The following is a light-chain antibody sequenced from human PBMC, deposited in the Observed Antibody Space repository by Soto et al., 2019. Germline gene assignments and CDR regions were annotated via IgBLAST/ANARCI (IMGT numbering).Light chain of an antibody. Sequence: AIQMTQSPSSLSASVGDRVTISCRASQGIGNALGWYQQKPGKPPKVLIYCAPNLQSGVPPSFSGSGSGTAFTLDISSLQPEDSATYYCLQYINYPWTFGKVTKVEIK. V-gene: IGKV1-6*01. J-gene: IGKJ1*01. CDR2: CAP. CDR1: QGIGNA. CDR3: LQYINYPWT.